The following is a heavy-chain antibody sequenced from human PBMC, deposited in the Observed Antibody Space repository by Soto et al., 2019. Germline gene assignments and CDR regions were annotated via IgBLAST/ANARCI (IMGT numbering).Heavy chain of an antibody. D-gene: IGHD3-3*01. Sequence: GGSLRLSCAASGFTFSSYAMSWVRQAPGKGLEWVTAINGGSTTYYADSVKGRFTISRGNSKNTLYLQMNSLRAEDTAVYYCAKDKDWSGVYGMDVWGQGTTVTVSS. CDR1: GFTFSSYA. CDR3: AKDKDWSGVYGMDV. V-gene: IGHV3-23*01. CDR2: INGGSTT. J-gene: IGHJ6*02.